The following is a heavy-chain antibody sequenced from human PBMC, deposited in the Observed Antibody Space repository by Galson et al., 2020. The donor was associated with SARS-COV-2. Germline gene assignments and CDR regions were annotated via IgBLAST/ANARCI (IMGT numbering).Heavy chain of an antibody. CDR2: IYTSGST. CDR1: GGSISSYY. CDR3: ARGTYYDFWSGYYTPPAEYFQH. J-gene: IGHJ1*01. D-gene: IGHD3-3*01. V-gene: IGHV4-4*07. Sequence: ETSETLSLTCTVSGGSISSYYWSWIRQPAGKGLEWIGRIYTSGSTNYNPSLKSRVTMSVDTSKNQFSLKLSSVTAADTAVYYCARGTYYDFWSGYYTPPAEYFQHWGQGTLVTVPS.